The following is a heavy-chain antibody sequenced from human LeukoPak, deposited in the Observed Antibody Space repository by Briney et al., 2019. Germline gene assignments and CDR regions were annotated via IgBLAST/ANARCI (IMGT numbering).Heavy chain of an antibody. Sequence: SVKVSCTSSGGTFTDYGISWVRHAPGQGLEWMGRIIPIFTTANYAQKFQGRVTITADTSTNTAYMELTSLRSEDTAVYYCASDGGFEYYFDYWGQGTLLTVSS. J-gene: IGHJ4*02. CDR3: ASDGGFEYYFDY. CDR1: GGTFTDYG. D-gene: IGHD2/OR15-2a*01. V-gene: IGHV1-69*06. CDR2: IIPIFTTA.